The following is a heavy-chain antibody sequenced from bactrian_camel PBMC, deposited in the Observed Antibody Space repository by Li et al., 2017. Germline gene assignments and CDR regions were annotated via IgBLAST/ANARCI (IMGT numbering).Heavy chain of an antibody. D-gene: IGHD1*01. CDR3: TTNIVVMTP. J-gene: IGHJ4*01. CDR2: LYSVGGDT. Sequence: HVQLVESGGGSVQAGESLRLSCAYSEKTYSYCMGWFRQAPGKEREGVAHLYSVGGDTYYADSVKGRFTFSRDNSKNVLYLQLSNLKPEDTAMCYCTTNIVVMTPRGQGTQVTVS. CDR1: EKTYSYC. V-gene: IGHV3S6*01.